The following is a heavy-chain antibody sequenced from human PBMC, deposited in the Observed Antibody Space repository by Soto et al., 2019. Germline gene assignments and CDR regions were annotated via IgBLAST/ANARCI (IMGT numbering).Heavy chain of an antibody. Sequence: PSETLSLTCTVSGDSISSGGYYWGWIRQPPGKGLEWIGSIYYNGNTYYNPSLKSRVTISRDTSRNQFSLRLSSVTAADTAVYYCAGQPTAGSYYDLGSYYYYYAMDVWGQGTTVTVSS. J-gene: IGHJ6*02. D-gene: IGHD3-10*01. CDR3: AGQPTAGSYYDLGSYYYYYAMDV. CDR1: GDSISSGGYY. V-gene: IGHV4-39*01. CDR2: IYYNGNT.